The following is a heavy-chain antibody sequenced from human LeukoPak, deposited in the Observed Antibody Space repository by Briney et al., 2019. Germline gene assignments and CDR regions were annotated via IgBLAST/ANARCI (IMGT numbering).Heavy chain of an antibody. CDR2: ISGSGGST. V-gene: IGHV3-23*01. J-gene: IGHJ4*02. D-gene: IGHD3-3*01. CDR3: AKGSSGRTIFGVVTFYYFDY. CDR1: GFTFSSYA. Sequence: PGGSLRLSCAASGFTFSSYAMSWVRQAPGKGLEWVSAISGSGGSTYYADSVKGRFTISRDNSKNTLYPQMNSLRAEDTAVYYCAKGSSGRTIFGVVTFYYFDYWGQGTLVTVSS.